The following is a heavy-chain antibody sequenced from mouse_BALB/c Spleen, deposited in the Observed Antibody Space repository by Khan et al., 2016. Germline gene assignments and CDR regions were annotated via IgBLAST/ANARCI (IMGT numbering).Heavy chain of an antibody. CDR1: GYTLTNYG. CDR3: ARNGNSFFPVDC. J-gene: IGHJ4*01. V-gene: IGHV9-1*02. Sequence: QIQLVQSGPELKKPGETVKISCKASGYTLTNYGMNWVKQAPGKGLKWMGWINTFTREPTNADDFKGRFAISLETSASTAYMQNNNQKNEDGTTYFCARNGNSFFPVDCWGRATSVPVSS. CDR2: INTFTREP. D-gene: IGHD2-1*01.